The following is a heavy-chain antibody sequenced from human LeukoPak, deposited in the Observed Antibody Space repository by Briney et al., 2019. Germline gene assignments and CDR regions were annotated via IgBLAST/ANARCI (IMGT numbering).Heavy chain of an antibody. CDR1: GYTFTSYD. V-gene: IGHV1-8*01. Sequence: GASVKVSCKASGYTFTSYDINWVRQATGQGLEWMGWMNPNSGNTGYAQKFQGRVTMTRDTSISTAYMELSSLRSEDTAVYYCARRVYCSGGSCWQNGDAFDIWGQGTMVTVSS. J-gene: IGHJ3*02. D-gene: IGHD2-15*01. CDR3: ARRVYCSGGSCWQNGDAFDI. CDR2: MNPNSGNT.